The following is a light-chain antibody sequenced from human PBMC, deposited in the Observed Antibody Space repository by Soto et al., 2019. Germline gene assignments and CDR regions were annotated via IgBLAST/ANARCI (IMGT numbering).Light chain of an antibody. CDR1: SSDIGGYNY. CDR3: SSYTTTYTPLYV. CDR2: EVS. V-gene: IGLV2-14*01. Sequence: QSVLTQPASVSGSPGQSITISCTGTSSDIGGYNYVSRYQQHPGKAPKLMIYEVSNRPSGVSNRFSGSKSGNTASLTISGLQAEDEADYYCSSYTTTYTPLYVFGTGTKVTVL. J-gene: IGLJ1*01.